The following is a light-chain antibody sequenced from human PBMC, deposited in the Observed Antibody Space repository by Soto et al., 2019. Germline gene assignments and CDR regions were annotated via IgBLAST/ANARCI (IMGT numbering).Light chain of an antibody. CDR1: SSDVGGYNY. V-gene: IGLV2-14*01. CDR2: DVS. CDR3: SSDTSSSTLVV. Sequence: QSALTQPASVSGSPGQSITISCTGTSSDVGGYNYVSWYQQHPGKAPKLMIYDVSNRPSGVSNRFSGSKSGNTASLTISGLQAEDEADYCCSSDTSSSTLVVFGGGTKRTVL. J-gene: IGLJ2*01.